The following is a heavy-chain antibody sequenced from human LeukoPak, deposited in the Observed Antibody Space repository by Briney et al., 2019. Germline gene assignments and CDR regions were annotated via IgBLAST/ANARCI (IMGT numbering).Heavy chain of an antibody. CDR1: GFTFSSYA. CDR3: ARDQVVNNYFDY. Sequence: GRSLRLSCAASGFTFSSYAMHWVRQAPGKGLEWVAVISYDGSNKYYVDSVKGRFTIPRDNSKNTLYLQMNSLRAEDTAVYYCARDQVVNNYFDYWGQGTLVTVSS. D-gene: IGHD4-23*01. J-gene: IGHJ4*02. V-gene: IGHV3-30-3*01. CDR2: ISYDGSNK.